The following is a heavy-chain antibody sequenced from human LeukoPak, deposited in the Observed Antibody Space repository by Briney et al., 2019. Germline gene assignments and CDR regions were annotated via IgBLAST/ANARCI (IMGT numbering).Heavy chain of an antibody. V-gene: IGHV4-34*01. CDR1: GGSFSGYY. J-gene: IGHJ4*02. D-gene: IGHD2-21*02. CDR3: AGAFCGGDCYSPSD. Sequence: SETLSLTCAVYGGSFSGYYWSWIRQPPGKGLEWIGEINHSGSTNYNPSLKSRVTISVDTSKNQFSLRLSSVTAADTAVYYCAGAFCGGDCYSPSDWGQGTLVTVSS. CDR2: INHSGST.